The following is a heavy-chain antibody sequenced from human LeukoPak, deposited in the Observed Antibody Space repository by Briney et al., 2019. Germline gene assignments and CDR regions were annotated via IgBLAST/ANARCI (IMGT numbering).Heavy chain of an antibody. D-gene: IGHD6-6*01. J-gene: IGHJ4*02. V-gene: IGHV4-61*02. Sequence: SSETLSLTCTVSGGSISSGSYYWSWIRQPAGKGLEWIGRIYTSGSTNYNPSLKSRVTISVDTSKNQFSLKLSSVTAADTAVYYCARVGCSSSSCGADYWGQGTLVTVSS. CDR2: IYTSGST. CDR1: GGSISSGSYY. CDR3: ARVGCSSSSCGADY.